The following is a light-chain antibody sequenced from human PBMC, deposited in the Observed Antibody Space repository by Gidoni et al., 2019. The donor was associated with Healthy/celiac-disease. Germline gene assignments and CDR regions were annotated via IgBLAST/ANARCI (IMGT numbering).Light chain of an antibody. CDR1: QSVLYTSNNKSY. V-gene: IGKV4-1*01. Sequence: DIVMTQSPDSLAVSLGERATLNCKSSQSVLYTSNNKSYLAWYQQKPGQPPKLLIYWASTRESGVPDRFSGSGSGTDFTLTISSLQAEDVAVYFCQQYYSTPLTFXGXTKVGIK. J-gene: IGKJ4*01. CDR3: QQYYSTPLT. CDR2: WAS.